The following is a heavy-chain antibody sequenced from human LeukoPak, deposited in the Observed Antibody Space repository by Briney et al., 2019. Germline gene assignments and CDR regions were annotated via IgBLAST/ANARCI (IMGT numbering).Heavy chain of an antibody. D-gene: IGHD5-18*01. J-gene: IGHJ5*02. CDR3: ARHVLYSYGPQWWFDP. CDR1: GHSFTNYR. V-gene: IGHV5-10-1*01. CDR2: IDASDSYT. Sequence: GESLKISGKGSGHSFTNYRISWVRHMPGRGLEWMGWIDASDSYTNYSPSFQGHVTISADKSSSTAYLQWSSLKASDTAIYYCARHVLYSYGPQWWFDPWGQGTLVTVSS.